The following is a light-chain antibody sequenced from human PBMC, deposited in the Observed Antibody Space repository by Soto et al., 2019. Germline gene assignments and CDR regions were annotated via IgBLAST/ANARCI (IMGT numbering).Light chain of an antibody. J-gene: IGLJ2*01. Sequence: QSALTQPPSASGSPGQSVTISCTGASSDVGGYNFVSWYQHHPGKAPRLMMYDVTQRPSGVPARFSGSKSGNTASLTVSGLQVDDEAYYYCSSYAGSSIPVAFGGGTKLTVL. CDR3: SSYAGSSIPVA. CDR1: SSDVGGYNF. V-gene: IGLV2-8*01. CDR2: DVT.